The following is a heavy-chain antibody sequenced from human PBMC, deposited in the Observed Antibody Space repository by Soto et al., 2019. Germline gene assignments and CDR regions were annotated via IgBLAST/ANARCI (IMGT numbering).Heavy chain of an antibody. J-gene: IGHJ5*02. CDR2: INHSGST. V-gene: IGHV4-34*01. D-gene: IGHD2-2*01. Sequence: SETLSLTCAVYGGSFSGYYWSWIRHPPGKGLEWIGEINHSGSTNYNPSLKSRVTISVDTSKNQFSLKLSSVTAADTAVYYCARGSYPTLIPYPNWFEPWGQGTLVTVSS. CDR3: ARGSYPTLIPYPNWFEP. CDR1: GGSFSGYY.